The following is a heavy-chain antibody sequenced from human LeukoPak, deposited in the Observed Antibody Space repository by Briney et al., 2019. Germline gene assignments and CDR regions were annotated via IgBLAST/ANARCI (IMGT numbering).Heavy chain of an antibody. V-gene: IGHV3-30*18. D-gene: IGHD3-9*01. J-gene: IGHJ5*02. Sequence: PGGSLRLSCAASGFTFSSYGMHWVRQAPGKGLEWVAVISYDGSNKYYADSMKGRFTISRDNSKNTLYLQMNSLRAEDTAVYYCAKAGGAGYSRNWFDPWGQGTLVTVSS. CDR3: AKAGGAGYSRNWFDP. CDR2: ISYDGSNK. CDR1: GFTFSSYG.